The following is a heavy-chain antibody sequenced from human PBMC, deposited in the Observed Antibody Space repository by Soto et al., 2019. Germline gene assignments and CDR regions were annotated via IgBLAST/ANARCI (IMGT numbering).Heavy chain of an antibody. CDR1: GFTFSTYA. J-gene: IGHJ4*02. D-gene: IGHD3-22*01. Sequence: GGSLRLSCAASGFTFSTYAMSWVRQAPGKGLEWVSAISGSGENTYYADSVKGRFTISRDTSKNTLYLQMNSLTAEDTALYYCAKDYYYDTSGTDFWGQGTLVTVSS. CDR3: AKDYYYDTSGTDF. CDR2: ISGSGENT. V-gene: IGHV3-23*01.